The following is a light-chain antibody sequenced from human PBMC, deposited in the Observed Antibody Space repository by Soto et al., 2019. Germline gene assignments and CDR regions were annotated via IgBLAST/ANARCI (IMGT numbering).Light chain of an antibody. CDR3: QSHVTSLSGYV. Sequence: QSVLTQPPSVAGAPGQRVTISCTWSTSNIAAGYDVHWYQQLPGTAPKLLIYGNTNRPSGVPDRFSGSKYGTSAALAITGLQAEDEADDYCQSHVTSLSGYVFGTGTKLPVL. CDR1: TSNIAAGYD. J-gene: IGLJ1*01. CDR2: GNT. V-gene: IGLV1-40*01.